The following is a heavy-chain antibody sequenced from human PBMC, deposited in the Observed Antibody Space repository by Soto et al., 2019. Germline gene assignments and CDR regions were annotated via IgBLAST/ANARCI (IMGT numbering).Heavy chain of an antibody. CDR3: AKGGGYTYGCIDC. CDR2: ISRGSGNI. Sequence: EVQVLESGGGLVQPGGSLRLSCTTSGFTFSNYAMSWVRQAPGKGLEWVSRISRGSGNIDYADSVEGRFTISRDNSKNTLYLHMNGLRADETAVYYCAKGGGYTYGCIDCWCQVILVTVSS. J-gene: IGHJ4*03. D-gene: IGHD5-18*01. V-gene: IGHV3-23*01. CDR1: GFTFSNYA.